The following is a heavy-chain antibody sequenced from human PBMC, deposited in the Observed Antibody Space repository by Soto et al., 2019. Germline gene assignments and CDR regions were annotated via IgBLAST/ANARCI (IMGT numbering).Heavy chain of an antibody. CDR1: GYTFTSYG. V-gene: IGHV1-18*01. CDR2: ISAYNGNT. CDR3: ARLLGSGWNPCYYCGMDV. Sequence: GASVKVSCKASGYTFTSYGISWVRQAPGQGLEWMGWISAYNGNTNYAQKLQGRVTMTTDTSTSTAYMELRSLRSDDTAVYYCARLLGSGWNPCYYCGMDVWGQGTTVTVSS. J-gene: IGHJ6*02. D-gene: IGHD6-19*01.